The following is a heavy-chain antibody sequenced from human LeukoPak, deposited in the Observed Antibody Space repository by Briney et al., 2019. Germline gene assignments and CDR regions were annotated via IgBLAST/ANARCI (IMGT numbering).Heavy chain of an antibody. CDR1: GYTFTSYD. J-gene: IGHJ4*02. V-gene: IGHV1-8*01. CDR3: AREMVRGIRWLDN. Sequence: RASVKVSCKASGYTFTSYDINWVRQATGQGLEWMGWMNPNSGNTGYAQKFKGRVTMTRNTSISTAYLELSSLRSEDTAVYYCAREMVRGIRWLDNWGQGTLVTVSS. D-gene: IGHD3-10*01. CDR2: MNPNSGNT.